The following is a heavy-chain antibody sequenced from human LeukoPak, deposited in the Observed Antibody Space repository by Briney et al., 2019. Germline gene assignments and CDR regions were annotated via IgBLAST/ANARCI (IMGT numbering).Heavy chain of an antibody. CDR2: IYHSGST. Sequence: SETLSLTCAVTGGSISSSNWWSWVRQPPGKGLEWIGEIYHSGSTNYNPSLKSRVTISVDKSKNQFSLKLSSVTAADTAVYYCARVRVAAAAYDYWGQGTLVTVSS. D-gene: IGHD6-13*01. J-gene: IGHJ4*02. CDR1: GGSISSSNW. V-gene: IGHV4-4*02. CDR3: ARVRVAAAAYDY.